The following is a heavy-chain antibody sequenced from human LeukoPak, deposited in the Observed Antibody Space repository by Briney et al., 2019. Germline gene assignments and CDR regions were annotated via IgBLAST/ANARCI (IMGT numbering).Heavy chain of an antibody. CDR2: IYSGGST. V-gene: IGHV3-53*01. D-gene: IGHD5-18*01. CDR1: GFTVSSNY. J-gene: IGHJ4*02. CDR3: ARVGTAMVLDY. Sequence: PGGSLRLSCAASGFTVSSNYMSWVRQAPGKGLEWVSVIYSGGSTYYADSVKGRFTISRDNSKNTLYLQVNSLRAEDTAVYYCARVGTAMVLDYWGQGTLVTVSS.